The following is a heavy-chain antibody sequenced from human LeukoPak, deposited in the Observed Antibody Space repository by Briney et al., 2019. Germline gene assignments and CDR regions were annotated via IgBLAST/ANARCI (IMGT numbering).Heavy chain of an antibody. J-gene: IGHJ3*02. CDR1: GYSFTSYW. CDR2: IYPGDSDT. CDR3: ARQGGIPILDGCFDI. D-gene: IGHD3-9*01. Sequence: GESLKISCKGSGYSFTSYWIGWVRQMPGKGLEWMGIIYPGDSDTRYSPSFQGQVTISADKSISTAYLQWSSLKASDTAMYYCARQGGIPILDGCFDIWAQGTMVSVHS. V-gene: IGHV5-51*01.